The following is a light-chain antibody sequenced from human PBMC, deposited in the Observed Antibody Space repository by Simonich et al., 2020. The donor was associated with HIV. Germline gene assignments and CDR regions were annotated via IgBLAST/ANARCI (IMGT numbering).Light chain of an antibody. CDR3: QTWGTGILV. CDR2: VNSDGSH. J-gene: IGLJ3*02. CDR1: SGHSSYA. V-gene: IGLV4-69*01. Sequence: QLVLTQSPSASASLGASVKLTCTLSSGHSSYAIAWHQQQPGKGPRYWMKVNSDGSHSKGDGIPDRFSGSSSGAERYLTISSLQSEDETDYYCQTWGTGILVFGGGTKLTVL.